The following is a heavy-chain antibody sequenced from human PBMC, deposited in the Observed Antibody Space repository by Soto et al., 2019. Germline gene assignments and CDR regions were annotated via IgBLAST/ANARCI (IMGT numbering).Heavy chain of an antibody. Sequence: EVQLVESGGGLVQPGRSLRLSCTASGFTFGDYAMSWFRQAPGKGLEWVGCIRSKAYGGTTEYAASVKGRFTISRDDSKSIAYRQMNSLKTEDTGVYYCTRALPLSYFDYWGQGTLVTVSS. CDR1: GFTFGDYA. V-gene: IGHV3-49*03. CDR3: TRALPLSYFDY. J-gene: IGHJ4*02. CDR2: IRSKAYGGTT.